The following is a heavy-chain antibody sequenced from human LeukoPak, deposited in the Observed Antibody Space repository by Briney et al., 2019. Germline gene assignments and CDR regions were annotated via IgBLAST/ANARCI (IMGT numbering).Heavy chain of an antibody. CDR2: ISNDGSRK. D-gene: IGHD3-3*01. CDR3: ARDRAWNYFDY. CDR1: GFTFSSYW. Sequence: GGSLRLSCAASGFTFSSYWMHWVRQAPGKGLEWVAIISNDGSRKYYAHSVEGRFTISRDNSKNTLYLQMDSLRAEDTAVYYCARDRAWNYFDYWGQGTLVTVSS. J-gene: IGHJ4*02. V-gene: IGHV3-30*03.